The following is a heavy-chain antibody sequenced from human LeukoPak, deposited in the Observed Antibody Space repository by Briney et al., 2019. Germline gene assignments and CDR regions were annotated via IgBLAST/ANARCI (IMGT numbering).Heavy chain of an antibody. J-gene: IGHJ4*02. CDR2: IYYTGSA. V-gene: IGHV4-59*08. D-gene: IGHD6-19*01. CDR3: ARHRDYGTGWYGFDY. CDR1: GGSISGYY. Sequence: SETLSLTCTVSGGSISGYYWSWIRQPPGKGLEWIAYIYYTGSANFNPSLKSRVTISVDTAKNQFSLKLSSVTAADTAVYYCARHRDYGTGWYGFDYWGQGTLVTVSS.